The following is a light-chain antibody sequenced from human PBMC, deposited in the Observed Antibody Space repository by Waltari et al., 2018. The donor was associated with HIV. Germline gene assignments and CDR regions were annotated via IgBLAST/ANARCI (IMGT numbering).Light chain of an antibody. CDR3: QQYNLRPTP. CDR1: QDIGND. J-gene: IGKJ4*01. V-gene: IGKV3-15*01. Sequence: EVVMRQSPATLSVSPGERATLSCRASQDIGNDLAWYQQRRGQAPRLLIYGASTRATGTPAWFSGSESGTEFTLTHSYLESEDFSVYYCQQYNLRPTPFGGGTKVEMK. CDR2: GAS.